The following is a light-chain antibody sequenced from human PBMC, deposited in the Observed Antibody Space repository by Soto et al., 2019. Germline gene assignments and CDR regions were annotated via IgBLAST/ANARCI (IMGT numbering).Light chain of an antibody. CDR3: QQYNNWPPLT. J-gene: IGKJ4*01. CDR1: QSVSSD. V-gene: IGKV3-15*01. Sequence: EVVMTHSPATLSVSPGERATLSCRAGQSVSSDLAWYQQKPGQAPRLLIYGASTRATGIPARFSVSGSGKDFTFTISSLQSENFADYFCQQYNNWPPLTFGGGTKVGIK. CDR2: GAS.